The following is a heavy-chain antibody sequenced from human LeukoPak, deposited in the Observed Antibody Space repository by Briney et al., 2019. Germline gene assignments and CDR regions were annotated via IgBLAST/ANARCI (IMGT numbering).Heavy chain of an antibody. Sequence: GASVKVSCKASGGTFSSYGIIWVRQAPGQGPEWMGGIIPIFGTANYAQKFQGRVTITTDESTSTAYMELSSLRSEDTAVYYCASLTLDRYYYYYYMDVWGKGTTVTVSS. J-gene: IGHJ6*03. V-gene: IGHV1-69*05. CDR2: IIPIFGTA. D-gene: IGHD1-14*01. CDR3: ASLTLDRYYYYYYMDV. CDR1: GGTFSSYG.